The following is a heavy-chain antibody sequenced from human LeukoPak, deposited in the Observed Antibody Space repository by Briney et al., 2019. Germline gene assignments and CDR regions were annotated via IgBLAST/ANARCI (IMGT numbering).Heavy chain of an antibody. CDR1: GYVFTSFW. D-gene: IGHD6-19*01. Sequence: GEPRKISCQGSGYVFTSFWIGWVRQIPGKGLEWMGMIQPGEFDTRYSPSLPGQVTISADKSISTAYLQWSSPKASDTAMYYCARLGPSSGWYFDYWGQGTLVTVSS. CDR3: ARLGPSSGWYFDY. J-gene: IGHJ4*02. V-gene: IGHV5-51*01. CDR2: IQPGEFDT.